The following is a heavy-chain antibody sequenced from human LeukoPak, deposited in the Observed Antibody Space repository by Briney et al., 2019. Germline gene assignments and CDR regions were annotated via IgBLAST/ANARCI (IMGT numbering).Heavy chain of an antibody. CDR2: IIPILGIA. CDR1: GRTFSSYA. D-gene: IGHD1-26*01. CDR3: ARVRNIVGAGAVPYYFDY. V-gene: IGHV1-69*04. J-gene: IGHJ4*02. Sequence: SVKVSCKASGRTFSSYAISWVRQAPGQGVEWMGRIIPILGIANYAQKFQGRVTITADKSTTTAYMELSSLRSEDTAVYYCARVRNIVGAGAVPYYFDYWGQGTLVTVSS.